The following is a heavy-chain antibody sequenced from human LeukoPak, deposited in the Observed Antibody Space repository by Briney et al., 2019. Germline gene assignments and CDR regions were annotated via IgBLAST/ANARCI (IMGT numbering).Heavy chain of an antibody. D-gene: IGHD6-13*01. Sequence: ETLSLTCAVYGGSFSGYYWSWIRQPPGKGLEWIGEINHSGSTNYNPSLKSRVTISVDTSKNQFSLKLSSVTAADTAVYYCARTPSFSYSSSWYNWFDPWGQGTLVTVSS. V-gene: IGHV4-34*01. CDR3: ARTPSFSYSSSWYNWFDP. CDR1: GGSFSGYY. CDR2: INHSGST. J-gene: IGHJ5*02.